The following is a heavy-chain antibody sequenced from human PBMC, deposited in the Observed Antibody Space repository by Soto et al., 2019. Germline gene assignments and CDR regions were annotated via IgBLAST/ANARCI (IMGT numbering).Heavy chain of an antibody. J-gene: IGHJ4*02. CDR2: MNPNSGKT. D-gene: IGHD3-10*01. Sequence: QVQLVQYGAEVKKQGASAKGSCKASGYNVMSYDINWVRQATGHGLEWMGWMNPNSGKTGYAQKVQGRVTMTSNTSISTAYMELSSLRSEDTAVYYCARGSLWFGATDYLGQGTLVTVSS. CDR3: ARGSLWFGATDY. V-gene: IGHV1-8*02. CDR1: GYNVMSYD.